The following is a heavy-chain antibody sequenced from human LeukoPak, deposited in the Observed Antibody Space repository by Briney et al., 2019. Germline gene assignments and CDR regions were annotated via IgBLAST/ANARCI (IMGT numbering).Heavy chain of an antibody. V-gene: IGHV3-53*01. J-gene: IGHJ3*02. CDR3: ARGPKYYDILTGYYPGAFDI. CDR2: IYSGGST. CDR1: GFTVSSNY. Sequence: GGSLRLSCAASGFTVSSNYMSRVRQAPGKGLEWVSVIYSGGSTYYADSVKGRFTISRDNSKNTLYLQMNSLRAEDTAVYYCARGPKYYDILTGYYPGAFDIWGQGTMVTVSS. D-gene: IGHD3-9*01.